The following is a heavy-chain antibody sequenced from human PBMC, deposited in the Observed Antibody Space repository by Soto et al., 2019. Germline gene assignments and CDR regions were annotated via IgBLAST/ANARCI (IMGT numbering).Heavy chain of an antibody. CDR1: GFTFSSYA. J-gene: IGHJ3*02. D-gene: IGHD6-19*01. CDR2: ISGSGGST. CDR3: AKVGMSGWYGYDAFDI. Sequence: VQLLESGGGLVQPGGSLRLSCAASGFTFSSYAMSWVRQAPGKGLEWVSAISGSGGSTYYADSVKGRFTISRDNSKNTLYLQMNSLRAEDTAVYYCAKVGMSGWYGYDAFDIWGQGTMVTVSS. V-gene: IGHV3-23*01.